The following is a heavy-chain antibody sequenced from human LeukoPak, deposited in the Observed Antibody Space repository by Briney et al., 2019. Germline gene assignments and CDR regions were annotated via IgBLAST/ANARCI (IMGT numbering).Heavy chain of an antibody. CDR3: ARVERSGWYLFDP. CDR1: GGSISSYY. V-gene: IGHV4-59*01. J-gene: IGHJ5*02. Sequence: SETLSLTCTVSGGSISSYYWSWIRQPPGKGLEWIGYIYYSGSTNYNPSLKSRVTISVDTSKNQFSLELSSVTAADTAVYYCARVERSGWYLFDPWGQGTLVTVSS. D-gene: IGHD6-19*01. CDR2: IYYSGST.